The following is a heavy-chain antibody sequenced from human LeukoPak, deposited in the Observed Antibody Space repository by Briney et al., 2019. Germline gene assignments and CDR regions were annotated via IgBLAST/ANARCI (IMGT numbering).Heavy chain of an antibody. CDR1: GFTFTSYA. V-gene: IGHV3-23*01. J-gene: IGHJ6*02. D-gene: IGHD3-3*01. CDR3: AKVSVWSGYYSGMDV. Sequence: GGSLRLSCAASGFTFTSYAMSWVRQAAGKGLEWVSAISGSGGGTYYADSVKGRFTISRDNSKNTLYLQMNSLRAEDTAVYYCAKVSVWSGYYSGMDVWGQGTTVTVSS. CDR2: ISGSGGGT.